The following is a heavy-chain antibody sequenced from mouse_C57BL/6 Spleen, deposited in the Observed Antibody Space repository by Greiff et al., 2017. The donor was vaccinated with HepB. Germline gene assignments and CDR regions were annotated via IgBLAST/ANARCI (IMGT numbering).Heavy chain of an antibody. CDR3: EREDEDYDVPIDD. J-gene: IGHJ3*01. V-gene: IGHV1-53*01. CDR2: INPSNGGT. D-gene: IGHD2-4*01. Sequence: QVQLKQPGTELVRPGASVKLSCKASGYTFTSYWMHWVKPRPGQGLEWIGNINPSNGGTNYNEKFKSKATLTVDKSSGTAYMLLSSLTSEDSAVYYSEREDEDYDVPIDDWGQGSLGTVAA. CDR1: GYTFTSYW.